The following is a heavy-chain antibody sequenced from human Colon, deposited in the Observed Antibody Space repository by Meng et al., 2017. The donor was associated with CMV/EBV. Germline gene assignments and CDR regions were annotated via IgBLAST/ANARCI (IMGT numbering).Heavy chain of an antibody. J-gene: IGHJ4*02. V-gene: IGHV3-15*01. D-gene: IGHD3-22*01. CDR1: GFTFSNAW. CDR3: TTVLQRYYYDSSGYYN. CDR2: IKSKTDGGTT. Sequence: SCAASGFTFSNAWMSWVRQAPGKGLEWVGRIKSKTDGGTTDYAAPVKGRFTISRDDSKNTLYLQMNSLKTEDTAVYYCTTVLQRYYYDSSGYYNWGQGTLVTVSS.